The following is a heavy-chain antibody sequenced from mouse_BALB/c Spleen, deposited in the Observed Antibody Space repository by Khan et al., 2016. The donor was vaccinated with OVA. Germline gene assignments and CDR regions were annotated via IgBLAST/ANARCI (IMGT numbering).Heavy chain of an antibody. D-gene: IGHD2-10*01. Sequence: VQLKESGPGLVAPSQSLSITCTISGFSLTNYGVHWVRQPPGKGLEWLVVIWNDGNTAYNSALKFRLTISKDNSKSQVFLKMNSLQTDDTAMYFCARQPYYHYNIMDYWGQGTSVTVSS. CDR1: GFSLTNYG. CDR3: ARQPYYHYNIMDY. V-gene: IGHV2-6-1*01. CDR2: IWNDGNT. J-gene: IGHJ4*01.